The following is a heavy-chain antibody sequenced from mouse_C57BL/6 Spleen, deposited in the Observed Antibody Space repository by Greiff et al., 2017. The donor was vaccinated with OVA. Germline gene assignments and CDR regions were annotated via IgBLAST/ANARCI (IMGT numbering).Heavy chain of an antibody. V-gene: IGHV1-9*01. Sequence: QVQLQQSGAELMKPGASVKLSCKATGYTFTGYWIEWVKQRPGHGLEWIGEILPGSGSTNYNEKFKGKATFTADTSSNTAYMQLSSLTTEDSAIYYCARDYDYDDGYFDYWGQGTTLTVSS. CDR3: ARDYDYDDGYFDY. CDR1: GYTFTGYW. CDR2: ILPGSGST. J-gene: IGHJ2*01. D-gene: IGHD2-4*01.